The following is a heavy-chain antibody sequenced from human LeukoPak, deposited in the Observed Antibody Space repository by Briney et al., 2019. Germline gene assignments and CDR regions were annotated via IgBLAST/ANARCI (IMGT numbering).Heavy chain of an antibody. J-gene: IGHJ4*02. CDR2: ISNSGDST. V-gene: IGHV3-23*01. CDR1: GFIFSNYF. CDR3: ARDHNYYFDY. Sequence: GGSLRLSCAASGFIFSNYFMTWVRQAPGKGLEWVSTISNSGDSTFYADSVKGRFTISRDSSKSTLYLQMNTLRDEDTAVYYCARDHNYYFDYWGQGTLVTVSS. D-gene: IGHD1-1*01.